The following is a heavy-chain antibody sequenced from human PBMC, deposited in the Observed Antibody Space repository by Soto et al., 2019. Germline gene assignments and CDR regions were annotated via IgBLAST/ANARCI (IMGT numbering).Heavy chain of an antibody. CDR2: ISYDGSNK. Sequence: GGSLRLSCAASGFTFSSYAMHWVRQAPGKGLEWVAVISYDGSNKYYADSVKGRFTISRDNSKNTLYLQMNSLRAEDTAVYYFATLPEIAQDDAFDIWGQGTMVTVSS. CDR3: ATLPEIAQDDAFDI. CDR1: GFTFSSYA. D-gene: IGHD2-15*01. J-gene: IGHJ3*02. V-gene: IGHV3-30*04.